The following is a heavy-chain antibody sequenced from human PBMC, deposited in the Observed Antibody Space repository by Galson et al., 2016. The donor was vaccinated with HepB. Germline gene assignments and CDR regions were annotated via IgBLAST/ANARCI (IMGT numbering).Heavy chain of an antibody. D-gene: IGHD3-10*01. CDR2: TFYRSTWEN. J-gene: IGHJ6*02. CDR1: GDSVYNNAAA. Sequence: CAISGDSVYNNAAAWVWIRQSPSRGLEWLGRTFYRSTWENHYAGSVKNRITISPDTSRNQFSLHLNSVTPEDTAVYYCARAVMRGRGMDVWGQGTTVTVSS. V-gene: IGHV6-1*01. CDR3: ARAVMRGRGMDV.